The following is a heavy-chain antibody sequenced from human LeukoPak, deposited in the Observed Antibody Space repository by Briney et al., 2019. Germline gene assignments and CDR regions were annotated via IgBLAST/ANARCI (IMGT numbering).Heavy chain of an antibody. CDR1: GGSISSSSYY. Sequence: KPSETLSLTCTVSGGSISSSSYYRNWLRQPPGKGLEWIGYIYSSGSTNYNPSLKSRVTISVDTSKNQFSLKLSSVTAADTAVYYCARVGAAAGTYYYYYMDVWGKGTTVTVSS. CDR2: IYSSGST. D-gene: IGHD6-13*01. J-gene: IGHJ6*03. CDR3: ARVGAAAGTYYYYYMDV. V-gene: IGHV4-61*01.